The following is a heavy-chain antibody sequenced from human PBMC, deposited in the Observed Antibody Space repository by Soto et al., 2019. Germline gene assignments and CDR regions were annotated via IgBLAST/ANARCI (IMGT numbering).Heavy chain of an antibody. CDR3: AKDGGSGSVRINYFYYGLDV. D-gene: IGHD3-3*01. Sequence: GGCLRLSCAASGFSFSSYAMSWVRQAPGKGLEWVSVISGSGLSTYYADSVKGRFTISRDNSKNTLYLQMNSLRADDTAVYYCAKDGGSGSVRINYFYYGLDVWGQGTTLTVSS. J-gene: IGHJ6*02. CDR2: ISGSGLST. V-gene: IGHV3-23*01. CDR1: GFSFSSYA.